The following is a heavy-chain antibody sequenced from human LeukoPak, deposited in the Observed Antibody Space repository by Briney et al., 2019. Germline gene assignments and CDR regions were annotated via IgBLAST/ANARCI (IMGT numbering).Heavy chain of an antibody. CDR2: ISGSGGST. J-gene: IGHJ4*02. CDR1: GFTFSSYA. D-gene: IGHD2-2*01. CDR3: AKNRVSCSSTSCYASDY. Sequence: GGSLRLSCAASGFTFSSYAMSWVRQAPGKGLEWVSAISGSGGSTYYADSVKGRFTISRDNSKNTLYLQMNSLRAEDTAVYYCAKNRVSCSSTSCYASDYWGQGTLVTVSS. V-gene: IGHV3-23*01.